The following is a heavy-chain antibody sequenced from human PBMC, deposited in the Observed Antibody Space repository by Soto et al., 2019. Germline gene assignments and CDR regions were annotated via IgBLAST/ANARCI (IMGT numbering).Heavy chain of an antibody. D-gene: IGHD1-26*01. J-gene: IGHJ5*02. V-gene: IGHV4-34*01. CDR2: INHSGST. Sequence: QVQLQQWGAGLLKPSETLSLTCAVYGGSFSGYYWSWIRQPPGKGLEWIGEINHSGSTNYNPSLKSRVNIPVDTTQNQFSLKLSSVTAADTAVYYCAREGVGADRFHTWGQGTIVTVSS. CDR1: GGSFSGYY. CDR3: AREGVGADRFHT.